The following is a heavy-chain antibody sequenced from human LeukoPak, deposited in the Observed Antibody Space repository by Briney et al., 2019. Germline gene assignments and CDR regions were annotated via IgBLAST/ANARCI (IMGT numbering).Heavy chain of an antibody. CDR1: GFTVSSNY. V-gene: IGHV3-66*02. D-gene: IGHD5-18*01. Sequence: GGSLRLSCAASGFTVSSNYMSWVRQAPGKGLEWVSVIYSGGSTYYADSVKGRFTISRDNSKNTLYLQMNSLRAEDTAVYYCARDSYGAGGAFDIRGQGTMVTVSS. CDR2: IYSGGST. CDR3: ARDSYGAGGAFDI. J-gene: IGHJ3*02.